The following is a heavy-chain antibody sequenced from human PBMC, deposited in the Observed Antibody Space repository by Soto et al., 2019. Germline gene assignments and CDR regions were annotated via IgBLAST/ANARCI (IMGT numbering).Heavy chain of an antibody. CDR3: ARDRRVSLYYDSSGYYGAFDI. V-gene: IGHV3-53*01. Sequence: GGSLRLSCAASGFTVGNNYMSWVRQAPGKGLEWVSLIYSTGTTKYADSVKGRFTVSRDNAKNTLYLQMNSLRAEDTAVYYCARDRRVSLYYDSSGYYGAFDIWGQGTMVTVSS. D-gene: IGHD3-22*01. J-gene: IGHJ3*02. CDR1: GFTVGNNY. CDR2: IYSTGTT.